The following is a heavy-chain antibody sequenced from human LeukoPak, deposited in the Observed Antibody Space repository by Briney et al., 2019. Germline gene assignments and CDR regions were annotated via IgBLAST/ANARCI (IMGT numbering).Heavy chain of an antibody. Sequence: PSETLSLTCAVYGGSFSGYYWSWIRQPPGKGLEWIGEINQSGSTNYNPSLKSRVTISVDTSKNQFSLKLSSVTAADTAVYYCARGPYYYYMDVWGKGTTVTVSS. CDR3: ARGPYYYYMDV. J-gene: IGHJ6*03. V-gene: IGHV4-34*01. CDR1: GGSFSGYY. CDR2: INQSGST.